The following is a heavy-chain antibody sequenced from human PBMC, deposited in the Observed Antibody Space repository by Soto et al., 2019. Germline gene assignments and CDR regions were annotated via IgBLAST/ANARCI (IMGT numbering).Heavy chain of an antibody. CDR1: GGSISSYY. D-gene: IGHD2-8*02. Sequence: PSETLSLTCTVSGGSISSYYWSWIRQPPGKGLEWIGYIYYSGSTHYNPSLKSRVTISVDTSKNQFSLKLTSVTAADTAVYYCARDKITGLFDYWGQGTLVTVSS. J-gene: IGHJ4*02. V-gene: IGHV4-59*12. CDR2: IYYSGST. CDR3: ARDKITGLFDY.